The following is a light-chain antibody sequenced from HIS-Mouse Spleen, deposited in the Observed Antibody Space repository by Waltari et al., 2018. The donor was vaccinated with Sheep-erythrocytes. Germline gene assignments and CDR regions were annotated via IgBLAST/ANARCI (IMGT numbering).Light chain of an antibody. CDR2: LGS. CDR1: QSLLHSNGYNY. CDR3: MQALQTPIFT. J-gene: IGKJ3*01. V-gene: IGKV2-28*01. Sequence: DIVMTQSPLSLPVTPGEPASISCRSSQSLLHSNGYNYLDWYLQKPGQSPQLLIYLGSTRASGVRDRFSGSGSGTDFTLKISRVEAEDVGVYYCMQALQTPIFTFGPGTKVDIK.